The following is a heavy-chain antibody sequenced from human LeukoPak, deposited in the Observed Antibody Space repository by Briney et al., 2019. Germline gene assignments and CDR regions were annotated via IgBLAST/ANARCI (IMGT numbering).Heavy chain of an antibody. Sequence: GESLKISCKGSGYSFTNYWVAWVRQMSGKGLEWMGIIDPGDSDTRYSPSFQGQVTISADKSISTAYLQWNSLEASDTAMYYCARRHKRGAYSYGVDYWGQGTLVTVSS. CDR2: IDPGDSDT. J-gene: IGHJ4*02. V-gene: IGHV5-51*01. CDR1: GYSFTNYW. D-gene: IGHD5-18*01. CDR3: ARRHKRGAYSYGVDY.